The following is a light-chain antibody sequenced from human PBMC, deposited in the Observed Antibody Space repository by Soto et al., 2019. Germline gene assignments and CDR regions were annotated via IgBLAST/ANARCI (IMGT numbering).Light chain of an antibody. Sequence: DIQMTQSPSSLSASVGDRVTITCRASQTISSYLNWYQQKPGKAPKLLVYSISNLQSGVPSRFSGGASGTDFALTISNLQPEDFATYYCQQSYITPWTFGQGTKVEIK. J-gene: IGKJ1*01. V-gene: IGKV1-39*01. CDR3: QQSYITPWT. CDR2: SIS. CDR1: QTISSY.